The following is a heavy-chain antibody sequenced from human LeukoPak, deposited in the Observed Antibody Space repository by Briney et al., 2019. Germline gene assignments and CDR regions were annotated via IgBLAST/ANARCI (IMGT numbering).Heavy chain of an antibody. CDR2: IYSGGST. V-gene: IGHV3-53*01. CDR1: GFTVSSNY. CDR3: ARDSPQYYFDY. J-gene: IGHJ4*02. D-gene: IGHD4-11*01. Sequence: GGSLRLSCAASGFTVSSNYMSWVRQAPGEGLEWVSVIYSGGSTYYADSVKGRFTISRDNSKNTLYLQMNSLRAEDTAVYYCARDSPQYYFDYWGQGTLVTVSS.